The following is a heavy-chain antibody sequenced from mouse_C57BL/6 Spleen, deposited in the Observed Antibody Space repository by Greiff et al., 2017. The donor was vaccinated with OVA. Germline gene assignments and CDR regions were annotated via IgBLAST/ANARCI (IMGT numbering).Heavy chain of an antibody. J-gene: IGHJ2*01. CDR3: ARSRDYDGHYFDY. Sequence: QVQLQQSGAELAKPGASVKLSCKASGYTFTSYWMHWVKQRPGQGLEWIGYINPSSGYTKYNQKFKDKATLTADKSSSTAYMQLSSLTSEDSAVYYCARSRDYDGHYFDYWGQGTTLTVSS. CDR2: INPSSGYT. V-gene: IGHV1-7*01. D-gene: IGHD2-4*01. CDR1: GYTFTSYW.